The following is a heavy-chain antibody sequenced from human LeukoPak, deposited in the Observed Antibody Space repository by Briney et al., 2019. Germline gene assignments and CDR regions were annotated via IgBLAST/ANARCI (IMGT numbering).Heavy chain of an antibody. CDR1: GFTFSSYG. CDR2: IRNDGSNK. V-gene: IGHV3-30*02. J-gene: IGHJ4*02. Sequence: GGSLRLSCAASGFTFSSYGMHWVRQAPGKGLEWVAFIRNDGSNKYYADSVKGRFTISRDNSKNTLYLQMNSLRAEDTAVYYCANTLTVAQYYFDYWGQGTLVTVSS. CDR3: ANTLTVAQYYFDY. D-gene: IGHD4-23*01.